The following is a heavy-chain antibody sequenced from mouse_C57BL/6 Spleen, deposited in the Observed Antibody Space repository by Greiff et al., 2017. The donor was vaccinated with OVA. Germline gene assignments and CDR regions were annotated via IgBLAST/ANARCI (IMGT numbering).Heavy chain of an antibody. CDR1: GFTFSDYG. D-gene: IGHD1-1*01. CDR3: ARPYYYGSSSFAY. Sequence: EVQLVESGGGLVKPGGSLKLSCAASGFTFSDYGMHWVRQAPEKGLEWVAYISSGSSTIYYADTVKGRFTISRDNAKNTLFLQMTSRRSEDTAMYYCARPYYYGSSSFAYWGQGTLVTVSA. V-gene: IGHV5-17*01. J-gene: IGHJ3*01. CDR2: ISSGSSTI.